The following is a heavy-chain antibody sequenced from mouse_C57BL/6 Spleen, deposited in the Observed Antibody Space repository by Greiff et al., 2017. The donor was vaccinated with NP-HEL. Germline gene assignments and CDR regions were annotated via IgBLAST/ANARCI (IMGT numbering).Heavy chain of an antibody. CDR3: ARYMDDYALYYAMDY. D-gene: IGHD2-4*01. CDR1: GFTFTDYY. V-gene: IGHV7-3*01. CDR2: IRNKANGYTT. Sequence: EVKVEESGGGLVQPGGSLSLSCAASGFTFTDYYMSWVRQPPGKALEWLGFIRNKANGYTTEYSASVKGRFTISRDNSQSILYLQMNALRAEDSATYYCARYMDDYALYYAMDYWGQGTSVTVSS. J-gene: IGHJ4*01.